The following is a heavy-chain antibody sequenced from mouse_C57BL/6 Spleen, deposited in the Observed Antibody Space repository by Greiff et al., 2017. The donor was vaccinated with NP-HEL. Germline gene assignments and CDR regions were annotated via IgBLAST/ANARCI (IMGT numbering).Heavy chain of an antibody. D-gene: IGHD2-4*01. CDR3: ARAYDYERYFDV. CDR1: GYSITSGYY. CDR2: ISYDGSN. J-gene: IGHJ1*03. V-gene: IGHV3-6*01. Sequence: EVKLMESGPGLVKPSQSLSLTCSVTGYSITSGYYWNWIRQFPGNKLEWMGYISYDGSNNYNPSLKNRISITRDTSKNQFFLKLNSVTTEDTATYYCARAYDYERYFDVWGTGTTVTVSS.